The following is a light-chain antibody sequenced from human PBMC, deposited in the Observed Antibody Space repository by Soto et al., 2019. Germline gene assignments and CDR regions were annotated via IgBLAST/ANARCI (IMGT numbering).Light chain of an antibody. J-gene: IGKJ1*01. CDR1: QSVSSN. V-gene: IGKV3-15*01. CDR3: QQYNNWPLTWT. Sequence: EIVMTQSPATLSVSPGERATLSCRASQSVSSNLAWYQQKPGQAPRRLIYGASTRATGIPARFSGSWSGTECTLTISSLQSEDFAVYYCQQYNNWPLTWTVGQGTKVEIK. CDR2: GAS.